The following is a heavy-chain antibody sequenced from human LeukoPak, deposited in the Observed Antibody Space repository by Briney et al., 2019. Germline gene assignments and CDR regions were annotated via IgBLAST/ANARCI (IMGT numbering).Heavy chain of an antibody. Sequence: VASVKVSCKASGYTFTGYYMHWGRQAPGQGLEWMGGINPNSGGTNYAQKFQGRVTMTRDTSISTAYMELSRLRSDDTAVYYCARDSSNVLLWFGELFQGYDYWGQGTLVTVSS. J-gene: IGHJ4*02. CDR2: INPNSGGT. D-gene: IGHD3-10*01. CDR3: ARDSSNVLLWFGELFQGYDY. V-gene: IGHV1-2*02. CDR1: GYTFTGYY.